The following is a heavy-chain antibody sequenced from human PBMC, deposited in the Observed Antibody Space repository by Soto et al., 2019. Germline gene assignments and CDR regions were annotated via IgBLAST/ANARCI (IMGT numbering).Heavy chain of an antibody. CDR1: GGTFSSYA. V-gene: IGHV1-69*01. CDR3: ARVSDDYDRGAPGGR. CDR2: IIPIFGTA. Sequence: QVQLVQSGAEVKKPGSSVKVSCKASGGTFSSYAISWVRQAPGQGLEWMGGIIPIFGTANYAQKFQGRVTITADESTRTAYMELSSLRSEATAVYYCARVSDDYDRGAPGGRWGQGTLVTVSS. J-gene: IGHJ4*02. D-gene: IGHD3-22*01.